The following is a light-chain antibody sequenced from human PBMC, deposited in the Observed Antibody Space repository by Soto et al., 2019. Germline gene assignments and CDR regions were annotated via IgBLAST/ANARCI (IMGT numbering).Light chain of an antibody. V-gene: IGLV3-1*01. CDR3: QAWDSSTGV. CDR2: QDS. CDR1: KLGDKY. J-gene: IGLJ1*01. Sequence: SYELAQPPSVSVSPGQTASITCSGDKLGDKYACWYQQKPGQSPVLVIYQDSKRPSGIPERFSGSNSGNTATLTISGTQAMDEADYYCQAWDSSTGVFXTGTKLTVL.